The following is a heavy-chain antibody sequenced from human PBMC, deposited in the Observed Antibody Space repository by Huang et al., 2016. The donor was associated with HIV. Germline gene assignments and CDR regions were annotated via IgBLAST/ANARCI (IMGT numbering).Heavy chain of an antibody. D-gene: IGHD1-26*01. Sequence: QVQLVESGGGVVQPGRSLRLSCAAFGFTCNKFDMHWVRQAPGKGLEWVAIISYDGRSKYHADSVKGRVTSSRDNSKNTVYLQMNSLRVEDTAVYYCAKDGRGSGTYYDYFEYWGQGTLVTVSS. CDR2: ISYDGRSK. CDR1: GFTCNKFD. CDR3: AKDGRGSGTYYDYFEY. J-gene: IGHJ4*02. V-gene: IGHV3-30*18.